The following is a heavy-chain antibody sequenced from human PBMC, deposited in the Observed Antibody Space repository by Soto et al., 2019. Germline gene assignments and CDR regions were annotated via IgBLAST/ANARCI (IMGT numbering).Heavy chain of an antibody. D-gene: IGHD4-17*01. CDR2: INHSGST. Sequence: SETLSLTCAVYGGSFSGYYWSWIRQPPGKGLEWIGEINHSGSTNYNPSLKSRVTISVDTSKNQFSLKLSSVTAADTAVYYCARGYGDYGAGNWFDPWGQGTLVTVSS. CDR1: GGSFSGYY. J-gene: IGHJ5*02. CDR3: ARGYGDYGAGNWFDP. V-gene: IGHV4-34*01.